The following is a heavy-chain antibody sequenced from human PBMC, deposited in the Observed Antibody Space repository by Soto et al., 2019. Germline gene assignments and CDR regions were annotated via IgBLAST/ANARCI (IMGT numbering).Heavy chain of an antibody. CDR3: ARSPDYFFDY. D-gene: IGHD3-3*01. J-gene: IGHJ4*02. Sequence: SETLSLTCTVSGGSISSGGYPWTWIRQHPGKGLEWIGYIYYSGSIYYNPSLKSRLTLSVDSSKNHFSLKLSSVTAADTAVYYCARSPDYFFDYWGQGTPVTVSS. V-gene: IGHV4-31*03. CDR1: GGSISSGGYP. CDR2: IYYSGSI.